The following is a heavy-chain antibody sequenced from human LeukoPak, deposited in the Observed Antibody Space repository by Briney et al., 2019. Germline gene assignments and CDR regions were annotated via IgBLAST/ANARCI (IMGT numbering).Heavy chain of an antibody. J-gene: IGHJ4*02. V-gene: IGHV3-23*01. CDR2: ISGDDGST. D-gene: IGHD2-2*01. CDR3: AKSGYQSPRL. Sequence: GESLRLSCAASGFTFSIYAMSWVRQAPGKGLEWVSAISGDDGSTYYADSVKGRFTISRDNSKSTLYLQMNSLTAEDTAVYYCAKSGYQSPRLWGQGTLVTVSS. CDR1: GFTFSIYA.